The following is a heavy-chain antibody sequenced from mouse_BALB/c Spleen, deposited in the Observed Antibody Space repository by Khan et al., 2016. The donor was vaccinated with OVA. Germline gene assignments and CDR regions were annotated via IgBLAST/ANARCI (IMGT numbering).Heavy chain of an antibody. V-gene: IGHV5-17*02. CDR1: GFTFSSFG. D-gene: IGHD2-4*01. J-gene: IGHJ1*01. CDR3: ARSMITTWYFDV. Sequence: EVQLVESGGGLVQPGGSRKLSCAASGFTFSSFGMHWVRQAPAKGLEWVAYISSGSATIYYADIVKGRFTISRDNPKNTLFLQMSSLRSEDTAMYYCARSMITTWYFDVWGAGTTVTVSS. CDR2: ISSGSATI.